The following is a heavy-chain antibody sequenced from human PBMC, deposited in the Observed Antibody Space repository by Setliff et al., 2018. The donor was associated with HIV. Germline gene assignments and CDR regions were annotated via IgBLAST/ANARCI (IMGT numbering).Heavy chain of an antibody. CDR1: GGSFGVYR. CDR3: ARDRHSSGLGSYGP. D-gene: IGHD3-10*01. J-gene: IGHJ5*02. CDR2: IDSSGTT. V-gene: IGHV4-4*07. Sequence: SETLSLTCTISGGSFGVYRWSWIRQSAGRGLEWIGRIDSSGTTDYKPSLKGRVAISVDTSRNQFPLRVTSVTAADPAVYFCARDRHSSGLGSYGPWGPGILVTVSS.